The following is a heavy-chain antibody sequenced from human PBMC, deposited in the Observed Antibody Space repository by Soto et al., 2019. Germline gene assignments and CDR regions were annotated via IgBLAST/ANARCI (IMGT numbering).Heavy chain of an antibody. J-gene: IGHJ4*02. CDR1: GGSVSSGSYY. V-gene: IGHV4-61*01. Sequence: PSETLSLTCTVSGGSVSSGSYYWSWIRQPPGKGLEWIGYIYYSGSTNYNPSLKSRVTISVDTSKNQFSLKLSSVTAAETAVYYCARGTIQIFDYWDQGTLVTVSS. CDR3: ARGTIQIFDY. CDR2: IYYSGST. D-gene: IGHD3-10*01.